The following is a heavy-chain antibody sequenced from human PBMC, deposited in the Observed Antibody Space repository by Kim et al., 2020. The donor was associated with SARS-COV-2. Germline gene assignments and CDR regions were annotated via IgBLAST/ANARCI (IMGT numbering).Heavy chain of an antibody. CDR2: ISSSSTYI. D-gene: IGHD5-18*01. CDR3: ASGGTRYSYGF. CDR1: GFTFSTYS. Sequence: GGSLRLSCVASGFTFSTYSMNWVRQAPGKGLEWVSSISSSSTYIYYADSVKGRFTISRDNAKNSLYLQMNSLGAEDTAVYYCASGGTRYSYGFWGQGTMVTVSS. V-gene: IGHV3-21*01. J-gene: IGHJ3*01.